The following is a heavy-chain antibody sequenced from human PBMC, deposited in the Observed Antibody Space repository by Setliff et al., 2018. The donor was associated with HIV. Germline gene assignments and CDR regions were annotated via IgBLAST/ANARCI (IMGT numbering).Heavy chain of an antibody. D-gene: IGHD3-10*01. CDR1: GYTFTTYG. V-gene: IGHV1-18*04. Sequence: GASVKVSCKASGYTFTTYGVNWVRQAPGQGLEWMGWINSYNGSTKFAQKFQGRVTMTTDTSTTTAFVELRSLKADDTGIYYCSRSGVPPYYYYGMDVWGQGTTVTVSS. J-gene: IGHJ6*02. CDR3: SRSGVPPYYYYGMDV. CDR2: INSYNGST.